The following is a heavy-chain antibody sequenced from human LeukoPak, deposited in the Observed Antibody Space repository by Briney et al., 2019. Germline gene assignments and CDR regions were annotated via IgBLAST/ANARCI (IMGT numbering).Heavy chain of an antibody. CDR1: GFSFSTHG. V-gene: IGHV3-33*01. Sequence: GRSLRLSCAASGFSFSTHGFHWVRQAPGKGLEWVAVIWYDGSKQYYTDSVKGRFTISRDDSKNTLYLQMTSPRAEDTAVYYCARDVGGFALGSAHFDYWGQGTLVTVPS. CDR2: IWYDGSKQ. CDR3: ARDVGGFALGSAHFDY. D-gene: IGHD3-10*01. J-gene: IGHJ4*02.